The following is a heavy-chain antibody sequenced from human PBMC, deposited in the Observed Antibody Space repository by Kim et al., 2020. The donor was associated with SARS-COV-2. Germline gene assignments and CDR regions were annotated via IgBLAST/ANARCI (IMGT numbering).Heavy chain of an antibody. V-gene: IGHV1-18*01. CDR2: ISAYNGNT. Sequence: ASVKVSCMASGYTFTSYGISWVRQAPGQGLEWMGWISAYNGNTNYAQKLQGRVTMTTDTSTSTAYMELRSLRSDDTAVYYCASDETPLAYCGGDCYSPPANWGQGTLVTVSS. D-gene: IGHD2-21*02. CDR1: GYTFTSYG. CDR3: ASDETPLAYCGGDCYSPPAN. J-gene: IGHJ4*02.